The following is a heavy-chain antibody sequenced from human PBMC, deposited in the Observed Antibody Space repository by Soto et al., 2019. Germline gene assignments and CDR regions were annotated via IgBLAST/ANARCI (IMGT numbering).Heavy chain of an antibody. J-gene: IGHJ4*02. Sequence: GSLRLSCAASGFTFSSYAMSWVRQAPGKGLEWVSAISGSGGSTYYADSVKGRFTISRDNSKNTLYLQMNSLRAEDTAVYYCAKDLFVYSNYEGTFDYWGQGTLVTVSS. CDR2: ISGSGGST. CDR1: GFTFSSYA. D-gene: IGHD4-4*01. V-gene: IGHV3-23*01. CDR3: AKDLFVYSNYEGTFDY.